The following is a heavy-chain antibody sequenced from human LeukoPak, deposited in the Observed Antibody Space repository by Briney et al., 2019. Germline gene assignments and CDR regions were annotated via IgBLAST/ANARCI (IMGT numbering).Heavy chain of an antibody. J-gene: IGHJ4*02. Sequence: GGSLRLSCAASGLSISNDWMSWVRQAPGKGLEWVARIKSKNAGETTDYAAPVKGRFTISRDDSHNTLYLQMNSLTTEDTAVYYCTLIQGWGAGSYYRDFWGQGTLVTVSS. D-gene: IGHD3-10*01. CDR2: IKSKNAGETT. CDR1: GLSISNDW. CDR3: TLIQGWGAGSYYRDF. V-gene: IGHV3-15*01.